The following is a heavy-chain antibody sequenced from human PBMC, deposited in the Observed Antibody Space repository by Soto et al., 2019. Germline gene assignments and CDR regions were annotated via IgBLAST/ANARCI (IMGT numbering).Heavy chain of an antibody. CDR2: IWYDGSNK. D-gene: IGHD2-2*01. CDR1: GFTFSSYG. CDR3: ARDREYQLPDY. Sequence: QVQLVESGGGVVQPGRSLRLSCAASGFTFSSYGMRWVRQAPGKGLEWVAVIWYDGSNKYYADSVKGRFTISRDNSKNTLYLQMNSLRAEDTAVYYCARDREYQLPDYWGQGTLVTVSS. J-gene: IGHJ4*02. V-gene: IGHV3-33*01.